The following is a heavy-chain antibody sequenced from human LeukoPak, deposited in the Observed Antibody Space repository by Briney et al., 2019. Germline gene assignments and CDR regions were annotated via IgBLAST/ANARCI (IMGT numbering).Heavy chain of an antibody. CDR1: GGSISTYY. CDR2: ISYGNT. J-gene: IGHJ5*02. CDR3: ARDKAHSYGRYFDP. D-gene: IGHD5-18*01. Sequence: SETLSLTCSVSGGSISTYYWNWIRQTQGKELEWIGHISYGNTDYNPSLKSRVTISVDTSKNQFSLKLTSVTAADTAVYYCARDKAHSYGRYFDPWGQGALVTVSS. V-gene: IGHV4-59*01.